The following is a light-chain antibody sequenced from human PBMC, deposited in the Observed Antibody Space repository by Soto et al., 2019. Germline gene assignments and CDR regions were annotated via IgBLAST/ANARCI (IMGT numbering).Light chain of an antibody. V-gene: IGKV3-20*01. Sequence: EIVLTQSPGTLSFSPGERATLTCRASQSVSSSYLAWFQQKPGQAPRLLIYGASSRATGIPDRFSGRGSGTDFTLTISRLEPEDFAVYYCQQYGNAPFTFGPGTKVDIK. J-gene: IGKJ3*01. CDR1: QSVSSSY. CDR3: QQYGNAPFT. CDR2: GAS.